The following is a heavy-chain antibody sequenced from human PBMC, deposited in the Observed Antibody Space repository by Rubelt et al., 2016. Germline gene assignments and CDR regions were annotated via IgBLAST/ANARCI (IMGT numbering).Heavy chain of an antibody. CDR1: GYTFTGYY. J-gene: IGHJ6*02. V-gene: IGHV1-2*06. D-gene: IGHD3-16*01. Sequence: QVQLVQSGAEVKKPGASVKVSCKASGYTFTGYYMHWVRQAPGQGLEWMGRINPNSGGPNYAQKVQGRVTMTMETSSSTAYMELSRLRSDDTAVDYCAREGDYYYGMDVWGQGTTVTVSS. CDR3: AREGDYYYGMDV. CDR2: INPNSGGP.